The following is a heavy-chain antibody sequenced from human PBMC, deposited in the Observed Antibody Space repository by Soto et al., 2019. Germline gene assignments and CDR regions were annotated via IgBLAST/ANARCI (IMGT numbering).Heavy chain of an antibody. CDR1: GFNTRFYS. J-gene: IGHJ5*02. CDR2: LSRSGGAT. V-gene: IGHV3-23*01. D-gene: IGHD1-7*01. Sequence: GGSLRLSCTASGFNTRFYSMSWVRQTPGKGLEWVAALSRSGGATYYADSVRGRFTISRDASKDTLFLQMSNLRAEDTALYYCSKGEMSTIRNSFDPWGQGTLVTVSS. CDR3: SKGEMSTIRNSFDP.